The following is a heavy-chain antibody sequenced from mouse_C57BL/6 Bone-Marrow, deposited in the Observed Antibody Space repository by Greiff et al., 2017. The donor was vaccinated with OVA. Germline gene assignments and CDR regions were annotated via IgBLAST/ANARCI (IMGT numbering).Heavy chain of an antibody. CDR1: GYSFTGYY. J-gene: IGHJ2*01. CDR3: ARVIDYYGSSYDY. CDR2: INPSTGGT. Sequence: VQLQQSGPELVKPGASVKISCKASGYSFTGYYMNWVKQSPEKSLEWIGEINPSTGGTTYNQKFKAKATLTVDKSSSTAYMQRKSLTSEDSAVYYCARVIDYYGSSYDYWGQGTTLTVSS. V-gene: IGHV1-42*01. D-gene: IGHD1-1*01.